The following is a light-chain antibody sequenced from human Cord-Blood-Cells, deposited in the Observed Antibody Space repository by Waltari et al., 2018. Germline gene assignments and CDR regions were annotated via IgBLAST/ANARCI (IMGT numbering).Light chain of an antibody. CDR2: DVS. CDR1: SSDGGGYHY. V-gene: IGLV2-14*01. J-gene: IGLJ3*02. Sequence: QSALTQPASVSGSPGQSITISCTGTSSDGGGYHYVSWYQQHPGKAPKLMIDDVSKRPSGVSNRFSGSKSGNTASLTISGLQAEDEADYYCSSYTSSSTLVFGGGTKLTVL. CDR3: SSYTSSSTLV.